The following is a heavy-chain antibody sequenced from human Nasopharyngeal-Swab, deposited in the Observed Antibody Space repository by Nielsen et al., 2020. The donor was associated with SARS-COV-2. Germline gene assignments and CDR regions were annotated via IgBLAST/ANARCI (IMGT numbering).Heavy chain of an antibody. D-gene: IGHD6-13*01. CDR2: INHSGST. J-gene: IGHJ6*02. CDR1: GGSISSSNW. Sequence: SETLSLTCAVSGGSISSSNWWSWVRQPPGKGLEWIGEINHSGSTNYNPSLKSRVTISVDTSKNQFSLKLSSVTAADTAVYYCARGGSSSWYYYYYGMDVWGQGTTVTVSS. V-gene: IGHV4-4*02. CDR3: ARGGSSSWYYYYYGMDV.